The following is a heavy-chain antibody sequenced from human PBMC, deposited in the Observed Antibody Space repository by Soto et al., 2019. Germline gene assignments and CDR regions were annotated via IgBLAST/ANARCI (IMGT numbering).Heavy chain of an antibody. CDR3: AKASGVSSARLITWFDP. CDR2: IHPQTGAP. D-gene: IGHD2-2*01. CDR1: GYTFIGYY. Sequence: VQLIQSGAEARKPGASVKVSCKASGYTFIGYYLHWIRQAPGQGLERMGYIHPQTGAPTYAQKFKGSVTMTRDTTIRTGYMELKTRTSDDTAVYYFAKASGVSSARLITWFDPWGQGTLVSVSS. V-gene: IGHV1-2*04. J-gene: IGHJ5*02.